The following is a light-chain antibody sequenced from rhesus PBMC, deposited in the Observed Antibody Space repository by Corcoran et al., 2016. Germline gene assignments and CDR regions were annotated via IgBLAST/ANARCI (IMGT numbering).Light chain of an antibody. CDR1: QDISSY. V-gene: IGKV1-38*01. J-gene: IGKJ4*01. CDR2: DAS. Sequence: DIQLTQSPSSLSASVGDRVTITCRASQDISSYLAWYQQKSGNAPKLLIYDASNLQSGVPSRFSGSGAGTEFTLTISSLQPEDFATYYCQQRNSYPLTFGGGTKVEIK. CDR3: QQRNSYPLT.